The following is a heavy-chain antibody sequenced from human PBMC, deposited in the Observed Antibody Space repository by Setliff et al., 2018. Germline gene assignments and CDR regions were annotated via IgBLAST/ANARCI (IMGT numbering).Heavy chain of an antibody. J-gene: IGHJ6*03. CDR1: GGTFNNYA. D-gene: IGHD2-15*01. Sequence: SVKVSCKASGGTFNNYAISWVRQAPGQGLKWMGGIIPIFGTTKYAQRFRGRVTITADESTTTAYLELSSLRSEDTAVYYCARVRDCSGGICHRGFHHYMDVWGKGTTVTVSS. CDR3: ARVRDCSGGICHRGFHHYMDV. CDR2: IIPIFGTT. V-gene: IGHV1-69*13.